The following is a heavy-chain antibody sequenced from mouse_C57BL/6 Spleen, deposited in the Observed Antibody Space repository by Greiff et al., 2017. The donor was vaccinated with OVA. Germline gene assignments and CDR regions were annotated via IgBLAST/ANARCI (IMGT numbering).Heavy chain of an antibody. D-gene: IGHD2-1*01. Sequence: VQLQQSGAELVKPGASVKMSCKASGYTFTTYPIEWMKQNHGKSLEWIGNFHPYNDDTKYNEKFKGKATLTVEQSSSTVYLELSRLTSDDSAVEYCARGGNYEDYAMDYWGQGTSVTVSS. V-gene: IGHV1-47*01. CDR2: FHPYNDDT. J-gene: IGHJ4*01. CDR3: ARGGNYEDYAMDY. CDR1: GYTFTTYP.